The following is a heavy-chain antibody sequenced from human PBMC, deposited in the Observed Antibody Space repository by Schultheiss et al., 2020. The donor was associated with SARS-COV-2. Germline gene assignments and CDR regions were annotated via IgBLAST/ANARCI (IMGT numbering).Heavy chain of an antibody. J-gene: IGHJ4*02. CDR3: ARTPQPARSARVDY. D-gene: IGHD1-14*01. Sequence: SVKVSCKASGYTFTGYYMHWVRQAPGQGLEWMGGIIPIFGTANYAQKFQGRVTITADESTSTAYMELSSLRSEDTAVYYCARTPQPARSARVDYWGQGTLVTVSS. CDR1: GYTFTGYY. CDR2: IIPIFGTA. V-gene: IGHV1-69*13.